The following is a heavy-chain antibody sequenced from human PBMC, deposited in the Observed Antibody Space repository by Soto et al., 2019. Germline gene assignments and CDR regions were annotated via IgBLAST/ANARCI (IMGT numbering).Heavy chain of an antibody. CDR3: ARGMPWFGELYGYYPNYYYYMDV. V-gene: IGHV4-34*01. CDR1: GGSFSGYY. Sequence: SETLSLTCAVYGGSFSGYYWSWIRQPPGKGLERIGEINHSGSTNYNPSLKSRVTISVDTSKNQFSLKLSSVTAADTAVYYCARGMPWFGELYGYYPNYYYYMDVWGKGTTVTVSS. D-gene: IGHD3-10*01. CDR2: INHSGST. J-gene: IGHJ6*03.